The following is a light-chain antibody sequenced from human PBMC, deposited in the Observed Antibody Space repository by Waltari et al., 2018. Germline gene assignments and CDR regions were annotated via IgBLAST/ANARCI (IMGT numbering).Light chain of an antibody. J-gene: IGKJ2*01. Sequence: DIVMTQSPDSLAVSLGERATINCKSSQSILYSSNNKNYLAWYQQKPGQHPKLLSYWASTRESGVPDRCSGSGSGTDFTLTISSLQAEDVAAYYCQQYYSTPYTFGQGTKLEIK. CDR2: WAS. V-gene: IGKV4-1*01. CDR3: QQYYSTPYT. CDR1: QSILYSSNNKNY.